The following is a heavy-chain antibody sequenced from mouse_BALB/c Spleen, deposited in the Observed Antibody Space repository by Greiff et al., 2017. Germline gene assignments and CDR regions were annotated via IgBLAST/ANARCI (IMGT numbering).Heavy chain of an antibody. V-gene: IGHV7-3*02. Sequence: DVKLVESGGGLVQPGGSLRLSCATSGFTFTDYYMSWVRQPPGKALEWLGFIRNKANGYTTEYSASVKGRFTISRDNSQSILYLQMNTLRAEDSATYYCARKDYASGMDYWGQGTSVTVSS. D-gene: IGHD1-1*02. CDR3: ARKDYASGMDY. CDR2: IRNKANGYTT. CDR1: GFTFTDYY. J-gene: IGHJ4*01.